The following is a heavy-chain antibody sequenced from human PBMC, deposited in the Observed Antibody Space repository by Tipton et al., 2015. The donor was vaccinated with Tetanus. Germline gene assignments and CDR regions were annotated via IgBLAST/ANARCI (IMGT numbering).Heavy chain of an antibody. Sequence: SLRLSCAASGFTFSSYGMHWVRQAPGKGLEWVAIISYDGSNKDYADSVKGRFTTSRDNSKNTLYLQMNSLRGEDTAVYYCAKDMRTRFGPRTGMDVWGQGTTVTVSS. V-gene: IGHV3-30*18. CDR1: GFTFSSYG. D-gene: IGHD3-10*01. CDR3: AKDMRTRFGPRTGMDV. J-gene: IGHJ6*02. CDR2: ISYDGSNK.